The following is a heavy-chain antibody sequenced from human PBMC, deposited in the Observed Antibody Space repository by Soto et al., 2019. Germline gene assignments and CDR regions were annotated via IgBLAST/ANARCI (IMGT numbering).Heavy chain of an antibody. J-gene: IGHJ4*02. CDR1: GGSISRGGYS. Sequence: TLSLPCTVSGGSISRGGYSWSLIRQPPGKGLEWIGYIYHSGSTYYNPSLKSRVTTSVDRSKNQFSLKLSSVTAADTAVYYCARVWDDYGDYRGIFDFWGQGTLVTGSS. D-gene: IGHD4-17*01. CDR2: IYHSGST. V-gene: IGHV4-30-2*01. CDR3: ARVWDDYGDYRGIFDF.